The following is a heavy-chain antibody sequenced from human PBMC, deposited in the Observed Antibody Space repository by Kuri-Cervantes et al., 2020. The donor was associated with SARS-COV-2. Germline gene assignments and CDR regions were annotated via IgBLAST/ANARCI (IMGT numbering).Heavy chain of an antibody. J-gene: IGHJ4*02. CDR1: GYSFTSYW. V-gene: IGHV5-10-1*01. CDR2: IDPSDSYT. Sequence: GESLKISRKGSGYSFTSYWISWVRQIPGKGLEWMGRIDPSDSYTNYSPSFQGHVTISADQSISTAYLQWSSLKASDTAMYYCARLRICGGDCSPSFDYWGQETLVTVSS. CDR3: ARLRICGGDCSPSFDY. D-gene: IGHD2-21*02.